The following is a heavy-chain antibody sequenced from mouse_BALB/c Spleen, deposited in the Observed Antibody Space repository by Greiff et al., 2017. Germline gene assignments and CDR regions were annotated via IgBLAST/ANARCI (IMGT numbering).Heavy chain of an antibody. CDR3: ARGYYGSSPAY. CDR2: INPSTGYT. J-gene: IGHJ2*01. CDR1: GYTFTSYW. Sequence: QVQPQQSGAELAKPGASVKMSCKASGYTFTSYWMHWVKQRPGQGLEWIGYINPSTGYTEYNQKFKDKATLTADKSSSTAYMQLSSLTSEDSAVYYCARGYYGSSPAYWGQGTTLTVSS. D-gene: IGHD1-1*01. V-gene: IGHV1-7*01.